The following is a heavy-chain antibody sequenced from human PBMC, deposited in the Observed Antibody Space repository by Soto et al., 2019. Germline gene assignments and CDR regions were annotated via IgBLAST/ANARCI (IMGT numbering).Heavy chain of an antibody. V-gene: IGHV3-74*01. CDR2: INSDGSST. Sequence: EVQLVASGGGLVQPGGSLRLSCAASGFTVSSYLMHWVRQAPGKGLVWVSRINSDGSSTSFADSVKGRFTISRDNAKNTQYLQMNSLRAEDTAVYYCARVNYGDYGGVYDYWGQGTLVTVSS. J-gene: IGHJ4*02. CDR3: ARVNYGDYGGVYDY. CDR1: GFTVSSYL. D-gene: IGHD4-17*01.